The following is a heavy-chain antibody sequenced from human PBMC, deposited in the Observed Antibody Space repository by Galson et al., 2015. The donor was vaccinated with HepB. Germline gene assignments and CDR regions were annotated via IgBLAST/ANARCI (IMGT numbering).Heavy chain of an antibody. CDR3: ARVTGGSYYIDAFDI. CDR2: INPNSGGT. D-gene: IGHD3-10*01. J-gene: IGHJ3*02. CDR1: GYTFTGYY. Sequence: SVKVSCKASGYTFTGYYMHWVRQAPGQGLEWMGWINPNSGGTNYAQKFQGWVTMTRDTSISTAYMELSRLRSDDTAVYYCARVTGGSYYIDAFDIWGQGTMVTVSS. V-gene: IGHV1-2*04.